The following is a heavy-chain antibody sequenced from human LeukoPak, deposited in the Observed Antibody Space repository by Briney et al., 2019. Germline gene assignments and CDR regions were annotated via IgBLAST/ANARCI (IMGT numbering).Heavy chain of an antibody. J-gene: IGHJ4*02. CDR3: ARSRGIVVPAAMFDY. CDR2: IWYDGSNK. D-gene: IGHD2-2*01. V-gene: IGHV3-33*01. Sequence: GRSLSLSCAASGFTFSSYGMHWVRQAPGKGLEWVAVIWYDGSNKYYADSVKGRFTISRDNSKNTLYLQMNSLRAEDTAVYYCARSRGIVVPAAMFDYWGQGTLVTVSS. CDR1: GFTFSSYG.